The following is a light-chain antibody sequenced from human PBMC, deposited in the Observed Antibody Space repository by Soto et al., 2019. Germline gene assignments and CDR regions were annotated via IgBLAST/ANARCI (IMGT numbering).Light chain of an antibody. CDR3: QQYGTTLMYT. Sequence: DIVLTQSPGTLSLSPGERATLSCRASQSVSSGSLAWYQQKPGQAPRLLIYGASSRATGIPDRFSGSGSGTDFTLTISRLEPEDFAVYYCQQYGTTLMYTFGXGT. V-gene: IGKV3-20*01. J-gene: IGKJ2*01. CDR1: QSVSSGS. CDR2: GAS.